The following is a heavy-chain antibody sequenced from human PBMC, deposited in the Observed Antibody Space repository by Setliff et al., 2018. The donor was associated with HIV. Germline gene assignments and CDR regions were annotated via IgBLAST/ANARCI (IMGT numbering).Heavy chain of an antibody. CDR2: INPNSGAT. D-gene: IGHD1-26*01. CDR1: GYTFSAYY. Sequence: ASVKVSCKVSGYTFSAYYLHWVRRAPGQGLEWMGWINPNSGATKYAQNFQGRVTMTRDTSISTAYMDLSSLTSDDTAVYYCALASIVSTARGNHWGRGTPGTVSS. CDR3: ALASIVSTARGNH. V-gene: IGHV1-2*02. J-gene: IGHJ5*02.